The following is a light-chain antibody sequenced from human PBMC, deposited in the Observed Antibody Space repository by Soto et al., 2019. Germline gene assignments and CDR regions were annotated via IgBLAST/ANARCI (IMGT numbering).Light chain of an antibody. V-gene: IGLV2-14*01. Sequence: QSALSQPASVSGSPGQSITISCTGTSNDVGYYNYVSWYQQHPGQAPKLMISEVTTRPSGVSDRFSGSKSGNTASLTISRLQAEDEANYYSSSYTTAYTQVFGAGTQLTVL. J-gene: IGLJ3*02. CDR3: SSYTTAYTQV. CDR2: EVT. CDR1: SNDVGYYNY.